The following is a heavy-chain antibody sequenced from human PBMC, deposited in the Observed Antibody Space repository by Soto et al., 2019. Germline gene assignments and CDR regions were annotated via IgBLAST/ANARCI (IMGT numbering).Heavy chain of an antibody. Sequence: QVQLQQWGAGLLKPSETLSLTCAVYGGSFSGYYWRWIRQPPGKGLEWIGEINHSGSTNYNPSLKRRVTLSVDTTKNQFSLKLSSVTGADTAVYYCAEGLRYFRGMDVWGQGTTVTVSS. V-gene: IGHV4-34*01. CDR1: GGSFSGYY. CDR2: INHSGST. D-gene: IGHD3-9*01. CDR3: AEGLRYFRGMDV. J-gene: IGHJ6*02.